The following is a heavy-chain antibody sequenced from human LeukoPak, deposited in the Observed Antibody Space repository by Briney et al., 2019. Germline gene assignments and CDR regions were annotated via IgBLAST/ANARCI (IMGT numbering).Heavy chain of an antibody. D-gene: IGHD4-11*01. Sequence: QTGGSLRLSCAASGFTLSNYWMHWVRQAPGKGLEWVSAISGSGGGTYYADSVKGRFTISRDNSKNTLYLQMNSLRAEDTAVYYCAKDYSNYRASYFDYWGQGTLVTVSS. V-gene: IGHV3-23*01. CDR2: ISGSGGGT. CDR1: GFTLSNYW. J-gene: IGHJ4*02. CDR3: AKDYSNYRASYFDY.